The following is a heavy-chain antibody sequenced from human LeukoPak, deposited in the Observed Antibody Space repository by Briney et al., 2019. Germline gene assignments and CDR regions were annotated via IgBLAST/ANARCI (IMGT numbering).Heavy chain of an antibody. CDR3: AKAGSIWGSYREYFDY. V-gene: IGHV3-23*01. Sequence: GGSLRLSCAASGFTFSSYAMSWVRQAPGKGLEWVSAISGSGGSTYYADSVKGRFTISRDNSKNTLYLQTNSLRAEDTAVYYCAKAGSIWGSYREYFDYWGQGTLVTVSS. CDR1: GFTFSSYA. CDR2: ISGSGGST. D-gene: IGHD3-16*02. J-gene: IGHJ4*02.